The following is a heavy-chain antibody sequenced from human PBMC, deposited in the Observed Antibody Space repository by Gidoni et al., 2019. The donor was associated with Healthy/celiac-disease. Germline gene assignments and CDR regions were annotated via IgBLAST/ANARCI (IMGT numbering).Heavy chain of an antibody. Sequence: QVQLLDSGGGVVQPARSLSLSCAASGFTSSTSAMHWVRQAPGKGLEWVAVISYDGSNKYYADSVKGRFTISRDNSKNTLYLQMNSLRAEDTAVYYCARDRGAYYYDSSDKRRREYFDYWGQGTLVTVSS. J-gene: IGHJ4*02. V-gene: IGHV3-30-3*01. CDR1: GFTSSTSA. CDR2: ISYDGSNK. D-gene: IGHD3-22*01. CDR3: ARDRGAYYYDSSDKRRREYFDY.